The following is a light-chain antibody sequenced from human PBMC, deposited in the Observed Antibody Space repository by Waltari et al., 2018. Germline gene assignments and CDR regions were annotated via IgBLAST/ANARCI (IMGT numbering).Light chain of an antibody. CDR1: RSNTGSNS. CDR3: AAWDDSLSGRV. Sequence: QSVLTQPPSASGTPGQRVTISCSGSRSNTGSNSVYWYQQLPGTAPKPLIYRNNQRPSGVPDRFSGSKSGTSASLAISGLRSEDEADYYCAAWDDSLSGRVFGGGTKVTVL. J-gene: IGLJ3*02. CDR2: RNN. V-gene: IGLV1-47*01.